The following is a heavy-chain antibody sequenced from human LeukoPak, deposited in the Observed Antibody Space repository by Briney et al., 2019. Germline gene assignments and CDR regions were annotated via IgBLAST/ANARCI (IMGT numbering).Heavy chain of an antibody. CDR1: GYTFTGYY. Sequence: GASVKVSCKASGYTFTGYYMHWVRQAPGQGLEWMGWINPKSGDTNYALKFRGRVTMTRDTSISTAYMELTRLRSDDTAVYYCARGEFLKFCLSASCYEGFWGQGTLVTVSS. V-gene: IGHV1-2*02. CDR3: ARGEFLKFCLSASCYEGF. D-gene: IGHD2-2*01. J-gene: IGHJ4*02. CDR2: INPKSGDT.